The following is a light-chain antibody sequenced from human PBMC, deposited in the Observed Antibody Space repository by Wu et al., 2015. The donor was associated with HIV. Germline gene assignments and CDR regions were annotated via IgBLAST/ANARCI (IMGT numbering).Light chain of an antibody. V-gene: IGKV3-15*01. J-gene: IGKJ1*01. CDR2: GAS. CDR3: QQYSRSPWT. Sequence: EIVMTQSPATLSVSPGERATLSCRASQSVSSNLAWYQQKPGQAPRLLIYGASTRATGIPARFSGSGSGTDFTLTISRLEPEDFAVYYCQQYSRSPWTFGQGTKVEIK. CDR1: QSVSSN.